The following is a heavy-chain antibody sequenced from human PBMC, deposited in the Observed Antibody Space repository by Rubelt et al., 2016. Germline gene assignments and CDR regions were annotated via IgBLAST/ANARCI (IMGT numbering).Heavy chain of an antibody. V-gene: IGHV3-53*01. CDR1: GFTVSSNY. Sequence: GGGLVKPGGSLRLSCAASGFTVSSNYMTWVRQAPGKGLEWVSVIYSGGSTFYADSVKGRFTISRDNSKNTLYLQMNSLRAEDTAVYYCAKGFGPRCGGDCYSRVLDNWGQGTLVTVSS. J-gene: IGHJ4*02. CDR2: IYSGGST. D-gene: IGHD2-21*02. CDR3: AKGFGPRCGGDCYSRVLDN.